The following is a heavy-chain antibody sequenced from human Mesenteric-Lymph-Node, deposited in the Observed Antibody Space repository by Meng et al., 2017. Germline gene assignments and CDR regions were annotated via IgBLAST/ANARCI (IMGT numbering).Heavy chain of an antibody. CDR3: AWPLPLRSLAPAGGFFDY. CDR2: ITANNYIP. Sequence: SVKVSCKASGYTFTTYGISWVRQAPGPGLEWMGWITANNYIPDYAQNLQGRVTMTTDTSTNTAYMELRGLRSDDAAVYYCAWPLPLRSLAPAGGFFDYWGQGALVTVSS. J-gene: IGHJ4*02. D-gene: IGHD3-16*01. V-gene: IGHV1-18*01. CDR1: GYTFTTYG.